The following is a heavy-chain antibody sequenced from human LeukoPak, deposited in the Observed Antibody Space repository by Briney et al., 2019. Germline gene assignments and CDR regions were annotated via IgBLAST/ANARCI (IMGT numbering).Heavy chain of an antibody. CDR2: MNPNSGNT. CDR1: GYTFTSYD. J-gene: IGHJ3*02. CDR3: ARRVQPWFSSAFDI. Sequence: AASVKVSCKASGYTFTSYDINWVRQATGQGLEWMGWMNPNSGNTGYAQEFQGRVTMTRNTSISTAYMELSSLRSEDTAVYYCARRVQPWFSSAFDIWGQGTMVTVSS. V-gene: IGHV1-8*01. D-gene: IGHD5-18*01.